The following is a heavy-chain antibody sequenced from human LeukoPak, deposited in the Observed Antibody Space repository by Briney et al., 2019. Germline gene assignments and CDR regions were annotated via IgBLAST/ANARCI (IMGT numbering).Heavy chain of an antibody. Sequence: GASVKVSCKASGYTFTGYYIHWVRQAPGQGLEWMGWINPNSGGTNYAQKFQGRVTMTRDTSISTAYMELSSLRSEDTAVYYCAGDQYYDSKGWFDPWGQGTLVTVSS. CDR3: AGDQYYDSKGWFDP. D-gene: IGHD3-22*01. CDR2: INPNSGGT. CDR1: GYTFTGYY. J-gene: IGHJ5*02. V-gene: IGHV1-2*02.